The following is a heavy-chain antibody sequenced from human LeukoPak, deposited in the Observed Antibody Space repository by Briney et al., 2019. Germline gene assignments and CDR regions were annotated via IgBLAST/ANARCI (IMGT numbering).Heavy chain of an antibody. D-gene: IGHD3-10*01. V-gene: IGHV4-39*07. CDR2: IYYGGST. Sequence: PSETLSLTCTVSGGSISASINSWGWIRQPPGKGLEWIGNIYYGGSTYYNPSLKSRVTISVDTSKNQFSLKLSSVTAADTAVYYCATGLIDRELWLSYYYYYGMDVWGQGTTVTVSS. CDR3: ATGLIDRELWLSYYYYYGMDV. CDR1: GGSISASINS. J-gene: IGHJ6*02.